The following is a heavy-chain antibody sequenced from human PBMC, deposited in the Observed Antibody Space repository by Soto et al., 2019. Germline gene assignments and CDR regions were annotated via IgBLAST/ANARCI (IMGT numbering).Heavy chain of an antibody. D-gene: IGHD3-22*01. V-gene: IGHV4-59*01. CDR2: IYYSGST. J-gene: IGHJ4*02. CDR1: GGSISSYY. Sequence: QVQLQESGPGLVKPSETLSLTCTVSGGSISSYYWSWIRQPPGKGLEWIGYIYYSGSTNYNPSLKSRVSLSVDTSKNQFSLQLSSVTAADTAVYYCASGSRYYYDSSGYYNYWGQGTLVTVSS. CDR3: ASGSRYYYDSSGYYNY.